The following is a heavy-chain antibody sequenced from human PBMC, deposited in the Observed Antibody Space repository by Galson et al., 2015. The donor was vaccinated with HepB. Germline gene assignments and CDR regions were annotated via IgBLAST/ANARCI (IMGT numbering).Heavy chain of an antibody. J-gene: IGHJ6*02. Sequence: SVKVSCKASGFTFTSSAVQWVRQARGQRLEWIGWIVVGSGNTNYAQKFQERVTITRDMSTSTAYMELSSLRSEDTAVYYCAASPEYCSSTSCPPYYYYGMDVWGQGTTVTVSS. D-gene: IGHD2-2*01. CDR1: GFTFTSSA. CDR2: IVVGSGNT. V-gene: IGHV1-58*01. CDR3: AASPEYCSSTSCPPYYYYGMDV.